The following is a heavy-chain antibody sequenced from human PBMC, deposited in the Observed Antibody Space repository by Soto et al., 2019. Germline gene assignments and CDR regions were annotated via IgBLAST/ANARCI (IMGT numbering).Heavy chain of an antibody. D-gene: IGHD2-2*01. J-gene: IGHJ6*03. Sequence: PGGSLRLSCAASGFNFSAHWVNWVRQTPGKGLEWVANIKQDGSEKYYVDSVKGRFTISRDDAKNSLSLQMNSLRAEDTAVYYCARAGIGYCSSTNCLYYFYYMDVWGKGTTVTVSS. CDR1: GFNFSAHW. CDR3: ARAGIGYCSSTNCLYYFYYMDV. CDR2: IKQDGSEK. V-gene: IGHV3-7*01.